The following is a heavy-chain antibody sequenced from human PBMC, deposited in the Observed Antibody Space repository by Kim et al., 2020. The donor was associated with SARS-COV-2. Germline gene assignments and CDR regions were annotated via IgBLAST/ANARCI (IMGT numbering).Heavy chain of an antibody. CDR3: TTAGQWLVLG. CDR2: T. V-gene: IGHV3-15*01. J-gene: IGHJ4*02. Sequence: TDTASPVKGRFTISRDDSKNTLYLQMNSLKTEDTAVYYCTTAGQWLVLGWGQGTLVTVSS. D-gene: IGHD6-19*01.